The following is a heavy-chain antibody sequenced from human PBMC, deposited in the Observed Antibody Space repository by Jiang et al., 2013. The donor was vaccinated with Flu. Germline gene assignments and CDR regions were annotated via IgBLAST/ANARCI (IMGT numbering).Heavy chain of an antibody. CDR1: GFSLSTSGMC. D-gene: IGHD3-16*01. Sequence: KPTQTLTLTCTFSGFSLSTSGMCVSWIRQPPGKALEWLARIDWDDDKYYSTSLKTRLTISKDTSKNQVVLTMTNMDLVDTATYYCARMLKYYYYGMDVWGQGTTVTVSS. J-gene: IGHJ6*02. CDR3: ARMLKYYYYGMDV. V-gene: IGHV2-70*11. CDR2: IDWDDDK.